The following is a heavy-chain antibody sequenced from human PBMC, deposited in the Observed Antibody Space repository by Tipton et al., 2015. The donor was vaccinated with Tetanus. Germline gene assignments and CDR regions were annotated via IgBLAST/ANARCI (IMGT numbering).Heavy chain of an antibody. J-gene: IGHJ4*02. CDR2: IFIPEGT. V-gene: IGHV4-4*08. Sequence: TLSLTCTVSGDSISRPYWSWIRQSPEKGLEWIGYIFIPEGTVYNPALQSRVIISVDTSRSQVSLKLTSVTAADTAVYYCARFLSFGSGTYGARWGQGALVTVSS. CDR3: ARFLSFGSGTYGAR. D-gene: IGHD3-10*01. CDR1: GDSISRPY.